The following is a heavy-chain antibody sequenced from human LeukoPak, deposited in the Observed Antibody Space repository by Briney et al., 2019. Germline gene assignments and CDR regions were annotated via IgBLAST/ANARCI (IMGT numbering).Heavy chain of an antibody. CDR3: ATISSSDSSGYYYYYFDY. CDR1: GYTFTSYG. CDR2: IDPSGGST. D-gene: IGHD3-22*01. Sequence: ASVKVSCKASGYTFTSYGISWVRQAPGQGLEWMGIIDPSGGSTSYAQKFQGRVTMTEDASTDTAYMELSSLRSEDTAVYYCATISSSDSSGYYYYYFDYWGQGTLVTVSS. J-gene: IGHJ4*02. V-gene: IGHV1-46*01.